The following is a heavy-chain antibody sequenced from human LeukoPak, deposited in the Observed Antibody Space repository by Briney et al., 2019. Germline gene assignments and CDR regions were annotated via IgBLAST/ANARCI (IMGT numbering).Heavy chain of an antibody. V-gene: IGHV3-74*01. CDR1: ALSFSNYW. CDR2: VIRDGSFT. CDR3: VRDGDDFNFDY. Sequence: RPSSHPYALSFSNYWMHWDRHPQEKGRVWVSRVIRDGSFTNYADSVKGRFTISRDNAKNTLYLQMNSLRAEDTAVYYCVRDGDDFNFDYWGQGSLVTVSS. D-gene: IGHD5-24*01. J-gene: IGHJ4*02.